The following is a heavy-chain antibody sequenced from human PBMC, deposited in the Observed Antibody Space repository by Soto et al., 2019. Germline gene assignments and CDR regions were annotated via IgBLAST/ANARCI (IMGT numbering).Heavy chain of an antibody. V-gene: IGHV6-1*01. J-gene: IGHJ4*02. CDR2: TYYRSEWHD. CDR3: AEGFALNY. CDR1: GDSVSRSTAA. Sequence: SQILSLTCAISGDSVSRSTAAWNWIRQSPSRGLEWLGRTYYRSEWHDDYAASVRSRLIIKPDTSKNQFSLQLSSVTPEDTAVYYCAEGFALNYWGPGTLVTVSS.